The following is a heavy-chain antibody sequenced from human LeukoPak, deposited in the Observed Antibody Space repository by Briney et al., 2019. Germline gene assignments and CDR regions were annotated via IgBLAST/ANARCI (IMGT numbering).Heavy chain of an antibody. CDR3: ATVYSGSYRADY. CDR2: FDPEDGET. V-gene: IGHV1-24*01. Sequence: ASVKVPCKVSGYTLTELSMHWVRQAPGKGLEWMGGFDPEDGETIYAQKFQGRVTMTEDTSTDTAYMELSSLRSEDTAVYYCATVYSGSYRADYWGQGTLVTVSS. D-gene: IGHD1-26*01. J-gene: IGHJ4*02. CDR1: GYTLTELS.